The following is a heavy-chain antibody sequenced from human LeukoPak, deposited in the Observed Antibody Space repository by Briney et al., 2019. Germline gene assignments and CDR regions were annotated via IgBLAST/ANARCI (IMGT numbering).Heavy chain of an antibody. CDR2: IIPLFGTA. D-gene: IGHD3-22*01. J-gene: IGHJ4*02. V-gene: IGHV1-69*13. CDR1: GGTFSNYA. CDR3: ARGWDYDSGGRPTAYVY. Sequence: SVKVSCKASGGTFSNYAINWVRQAPGPGLEWMGGIIPLFGTANYAQKFQGRVTITADESTSTVYMELKSLKSEDTAVYYCARGWDYDSGGRPTAYVYWGQGTLVTVSS.